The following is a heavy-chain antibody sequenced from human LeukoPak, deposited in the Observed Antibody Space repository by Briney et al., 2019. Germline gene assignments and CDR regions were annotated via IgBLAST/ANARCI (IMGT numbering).Heavy chain of an antibody. J-gene: IGHJ4*02. CDR2: INHSGST. D-gene: IGHD3-22*01. V-gene: IGHV4-34*01. CDR1: GGSFCGYY. CDR3: ARGGHDSSGYYYIGWTYFDY. Sequence: SETLSLTCAVYGGSFCGYYWSWIPQPPGKGLEWIGEINHSGSTNYNPSLKSRATISVDTSKNQFSLKLSSVTAADTAVYYCARGGHDSSGYYYIGWTYFDYWGQGTLVTVSA.